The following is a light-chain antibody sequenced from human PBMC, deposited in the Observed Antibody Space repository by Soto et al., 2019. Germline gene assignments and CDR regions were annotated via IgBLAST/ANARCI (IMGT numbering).Light chain of an antibody. CDR2: GAS. CDR3: QQYDSSPMYT. Sequence: EIVLTQSPGTLSLSPGERATLSCRASQSVSSSYFAWYQQKPGQAPRLLIYGASSRATGIPDRFSGSGSGTDFPLTISRLEPEDFGVYYCQQYDSSPMYTFGQGTKLEIK. CDR1: QSVSSSY. V-gene: IGKV3-20*01. J-gene: IGKJ2*01.